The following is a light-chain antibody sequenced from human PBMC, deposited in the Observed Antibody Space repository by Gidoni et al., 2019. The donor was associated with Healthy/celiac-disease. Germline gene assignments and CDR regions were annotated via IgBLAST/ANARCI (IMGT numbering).Light chain of an antibody. V-gene: IGKV4-1*01. J-gene: IGKJ4*01. CDR2: WAA. Sequence: DIVMTQSPDSLAVSLGERATINCKSSQSVLSSSNNKNDLAWYQQKPGQPTKLLIYWAATRESGVPVRFSGSGSGTDFTLTISSLQSEDVAVYYCQQYYSTPLTFGGWTKVEIK. CDR3: QQYYSTPLT. CDR1: QSVLSSSNNKND.